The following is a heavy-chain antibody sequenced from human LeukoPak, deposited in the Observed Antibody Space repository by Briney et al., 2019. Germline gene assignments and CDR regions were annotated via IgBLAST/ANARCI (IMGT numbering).Heavy chain of an antibody. V-gene: IGHV4-34*01. D-gene: IGHD6-13*01. J-gene: IGHJ4*02. CDR3: ARESPYSSSYDY. CDR1: GGSFSGYY. CDR2: INHSGST. Sequence: SVTLSLTCAVYGGSFSGYYWSWIRQPPGKGLEWIGEINHSGSTNYNPSLKSRVTISVDTSKNQFSLKLSSVTAADTAVYYCARESPYSSSYDYWGQGTLVTVSS.